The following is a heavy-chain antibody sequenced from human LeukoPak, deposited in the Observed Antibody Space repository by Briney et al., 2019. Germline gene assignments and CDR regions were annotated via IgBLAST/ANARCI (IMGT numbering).Heavy chain of an antibody. V-gene: IGHV1-18*01. CDR1: VYTFTSYG. CDR3: ARVGGSYQTAYYFDY. J-gene: IGHJ4*02. Sequence: ASVKVSCKASVYTFTSYGISWVRQAPGQGLEWMGWISAYNGNKNYAQKLQGRVNMTTDTSTSTAYMELRSLRSDDTAVYYCARVGGSYQTAYYFDYWGQGTLVTVSS. CDR2: ISAYNGNK. D-gene: IGHD1-26*01.